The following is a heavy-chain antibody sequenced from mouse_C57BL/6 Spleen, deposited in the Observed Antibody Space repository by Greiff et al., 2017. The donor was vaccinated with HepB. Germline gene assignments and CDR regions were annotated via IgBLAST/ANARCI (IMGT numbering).Heavy chain of an antibody. V-gene: IGHV5-6*01. Sequence: EVQVVESGGDLVKPGGSLKLSCAASGFTFSSYGMSWVRQTPDKRLEWVATISSGGSYTYYPDSVKGRFTISRDNAKNTLYLQMSSLKSEDTAMYYCARQDYYGHWYFDVWGTGTTVTVSS. J-gene: IGHJ1*03. CDR1: GFTFSSYG. CDR2: ISSGGSYT. D-gene: IGHD1-1*01. CDR3: ARQDYYGHWYFDV.